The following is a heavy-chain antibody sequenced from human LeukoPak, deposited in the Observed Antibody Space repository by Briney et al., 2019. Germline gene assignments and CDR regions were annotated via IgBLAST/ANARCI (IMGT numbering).Heavy chain of an antibody. D-gene: IGHD3-3*01. CDR3: VSGSLQSGYNFDY. CDR1: GFTLSNYW. CDR2: IKYDGSAT. Sequence: TGGSLRLSCAASGFTLSNYWMHWIRQVPGKGLVWVSHIKYDGSATNYADSVKGRFTISRDNAKNTLYLQMNSLRAEDTAVYYCVSGSLQSGYNFDYWGQGALVTVSS. J-gene: IGHJ4*02. V-gene: IGHV3-74*01.